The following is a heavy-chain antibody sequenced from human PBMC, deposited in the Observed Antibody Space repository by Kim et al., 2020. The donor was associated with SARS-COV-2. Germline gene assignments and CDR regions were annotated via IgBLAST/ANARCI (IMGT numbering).Heavy chain of an antibody. Sequence: KGRFTISRDNAKNSLYLQMNSLRAEETALYYCAKDIGIAAAGTIYDGMDVWGQGTTVTVSS. D-gene: IGHD6-13*01. J-gene: IGHJ6*02. V-gene: IGHV3-9*01. CDR3: AKDIGIAAAGTIYDGMDV.